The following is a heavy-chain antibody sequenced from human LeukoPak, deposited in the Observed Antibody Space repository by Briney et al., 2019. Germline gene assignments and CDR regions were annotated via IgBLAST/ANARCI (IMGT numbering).Heavy chain of an antibody. J-gene: IGHJ5*02. Sequence: SETLSLTCTVSGGSISSYYWSWIRQPPGKGLEWIGYIYYSGSTNYNPSLKSRVTISVDTSKNQSSLKLSSVTAADTAVYYCARAAPWFDPWGQGTLVTVSS. CDR1: GGSISSYY. CDR3: ARAAPWFDP. CDR2: IYYSGST. V-gene: IGHV4-59*01.